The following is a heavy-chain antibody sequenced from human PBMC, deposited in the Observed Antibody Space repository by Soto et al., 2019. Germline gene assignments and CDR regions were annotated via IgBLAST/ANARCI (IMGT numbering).Heavy chain of an antibody. CDR2: IYYSGST. J-gene: IGHJ4*02. D-gene: IGHD6-6*01. Sequence: SETLSLTCTFSGGSINDFYWSWIRQPPGKGLEWSGYIYYSGSTDYNPSLKGRVTKSVDTSKNQFSLKLRSVTAADTAVYYCARVGGVAARTFDYWGQGTLVTVSS. CDR3: ARVGGVAARTFDY. V-gene: IGHV4-59*01. CDR1: GGSINDFY.